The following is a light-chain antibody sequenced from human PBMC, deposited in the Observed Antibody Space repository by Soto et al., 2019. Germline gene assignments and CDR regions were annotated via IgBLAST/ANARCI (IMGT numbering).Light chain of an antibody. CDR3: QQTFSPPYT. V-gene: IGKV1-39*01. Sequence: DIQMTQSLSSLSASVGDTVTITCRASQSISNSLSWYQQKPGKAPKFLIYVASTLQRGVPSGFSGSGSWTDFTLTISSLQPEDVATYYCQQTFSPPYTFGQGTKLEIK. J-gene: IGKJ2*01. CDR1: QSISNS. CDR2: VAS.